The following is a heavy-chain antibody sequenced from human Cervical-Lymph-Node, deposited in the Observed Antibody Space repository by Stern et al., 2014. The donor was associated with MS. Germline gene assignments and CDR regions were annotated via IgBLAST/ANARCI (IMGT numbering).Heavy chain of an antibody. Sequence: VQLVESGAEVKKPGSSVKVSCKASGGTFSSYAISWVRQAPGQGLEWMGGIIPIFGTANYAQKFQGRVTITAVEATSTAYMELSSLRSEDTAVYYCARSGIELYYGSGSFDYWGQGTLVTVSS. CDR1: GGTFSSYA. CDR3: ARSGIELYYGSGSFDY. V-gene: IGHV1-69*01. CDR2: IIPIFGTA. D-gene: IGHD3-10*01. J-gene: IGHJ4*02.